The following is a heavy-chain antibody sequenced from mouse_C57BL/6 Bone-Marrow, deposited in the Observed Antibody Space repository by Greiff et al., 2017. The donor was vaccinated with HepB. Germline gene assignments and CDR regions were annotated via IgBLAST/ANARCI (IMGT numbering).Heavy chain of an antibody. J-gene: IGHJ3*01. D-gene: IGHD2-1*01. CDR1: GYTFTSYW. CDR2: IDPSDSYT. Sequence: QVQLQQPGAELVKPGASVKLSCKASGYTFTSYWMQWVKQRPGQGLEWIGEIDPSDSYTNYHQNFKGKATLTVDTSSSTAYMQLSSLTSEDSAVYYCARTVYYGNSWFAYWGQGTLVTVSA. V-gene: IGHV1-50*01. CDR3: ARTVYYGNSWFAY.